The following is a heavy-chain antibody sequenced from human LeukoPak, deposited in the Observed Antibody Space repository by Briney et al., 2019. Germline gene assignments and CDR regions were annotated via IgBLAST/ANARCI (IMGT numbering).Heavy chain of an antibody. J-gene: IGHJ3*02. CDR2: IYYSGST. Sequence: SETLSLTCTVSGGSISSYYWRGIRRPPGEGVEGIGYIYYSGSTNYHPTLQSRLTIQVHTSKNKFSLKLSSLTAPEPAVYYCASHWPRTIEAHAFDIWGQGTMVTVCS. V-gene: IGHV4-59*01. D-gene: IGHD1-14*01. CDR1: GGSISSYY. CDR3: ASHWPRTIEAHAFDI.